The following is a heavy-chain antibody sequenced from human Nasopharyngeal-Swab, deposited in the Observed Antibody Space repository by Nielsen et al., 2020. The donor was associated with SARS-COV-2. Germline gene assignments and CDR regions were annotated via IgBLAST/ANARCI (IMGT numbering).Heavy chain of an antibody. D-gene: IGHD2-15*01. V-gene: IGHV1-58*02. J-gene: IGHJ6*02. Sequence: SVKVSCKASGFTFTSSAMQWVRQARGQRLEWIGWIVVGSGNTGYAQKFQGRVTMTRNTSISTAYMELSSLRSEDTAVYYCARDIVVVVAATPYYYYGMDVWGQGTTVTVSS. CDR1: GFTFTSSA. CDR2: IVVGSGNT. CDR3: ARDIVVVVAATPYYYYGMDV.